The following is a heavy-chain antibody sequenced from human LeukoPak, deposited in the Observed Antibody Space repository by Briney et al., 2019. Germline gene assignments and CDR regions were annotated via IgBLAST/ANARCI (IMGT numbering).Heavy chain of an antibody. D-gene: IGHD3-9*01. J-gene: IGHJ4*02. V-gene: IGHV3-48*03. CDR3: ARDRADILTGYYKRGGFDY. Sequence: GGSLRLSCAASGFTFSSYEMNWVRQAPGKGLEWVSYISSSGSTIYYADSVKGRFTISRDNAKNSLYLQMNSLRAEDTAVYYCARDRADILTGYYKRGGFDYWGQGTLDTVSS. CDR1: GFTFSSYE. CDR2: ISSSGSTI.